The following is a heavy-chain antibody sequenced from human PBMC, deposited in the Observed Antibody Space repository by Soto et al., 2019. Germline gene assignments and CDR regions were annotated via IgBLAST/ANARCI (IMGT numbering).Heavy chain of an antibody. CDR3: AAVFDL. CDR2: IDTAGGGT. Sequence: EVQLVESGGGLVQPGGSLRVSCAASGFTLRSHRIHWVRQAPGKGLEWVSRIDTAGGGTSYADSVKCRFTISTENAKNTVYLQMNGLRAEDTVVYYCAAVFDLWGQGTLVTVSS. V-gene: IGHV3-74*01. CDR1: GFTLRSHR. J-gene: IGHJ5*02.